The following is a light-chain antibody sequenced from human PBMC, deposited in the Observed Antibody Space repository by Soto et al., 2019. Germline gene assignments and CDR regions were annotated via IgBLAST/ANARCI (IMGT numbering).Light chain of an antibody. V-gene: IGKV3-20*01. Sequence: EFVLPQSPGTLSLPPVERATLSCRASQSVSNNYLAWYQQKPGQAPRLLIYGASNRATGIPDRFSGSGSGTDFTLTMSRLEPEDFAVYCCQQYGSSGTFGQGTKVDIK. J-gene: IGKJ1*01. CDR1: QSVSNNY. CDR2: GAS. CDR3: QQYGSSGT.